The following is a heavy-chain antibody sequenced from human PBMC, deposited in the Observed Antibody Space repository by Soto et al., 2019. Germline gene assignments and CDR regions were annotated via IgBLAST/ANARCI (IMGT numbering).Heavy chain of an antibody. Sequence: QVQLVESGGGVVQPGRPLRLSCAASGFTFSSYGMHWVRQAPGKGLEWVAVIWYDGSNKYYADSVKGRFTISRDNSKNTLYLQMNSLRAEDTAVYYCARGDYIWFGELYYYGMDVWGQGTTVTVSS. CDR2: IWYDGSNK. V-gene: IGHV3-33*01. J-gene: IGHJ6*02. D-gene: IGHD3-10*01. CDR1: GFTFSSYG. CDR3: ARGDYIWFGELYYYGMDV.